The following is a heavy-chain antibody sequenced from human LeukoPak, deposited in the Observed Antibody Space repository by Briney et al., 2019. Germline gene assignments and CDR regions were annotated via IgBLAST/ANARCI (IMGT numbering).Heavy chain of an antibody. J-gene: IGHJ3*02. CDR3: ARLSQQTFDI. CDR2: IDPSGGGT. Sequence: ASVKVSCKASGYTFTTYYMHWVRQAPGQGLEWMGIIDPSGGGTSYAQKFQGRVTMTRDTSTSIVYMELSSLRSDDTAVYYCARLSQQTFDIWGQGTLVTVSS. CDR1: GYTFTTYY. V-gene: IGHV1-46*01.